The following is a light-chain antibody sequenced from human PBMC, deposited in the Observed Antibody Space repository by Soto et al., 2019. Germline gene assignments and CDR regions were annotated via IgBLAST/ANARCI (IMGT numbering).Light chain of an antibody. CDR1: QSISSW. Sequence: DIQMTQSPSTLSASVGDRVTITCRASQSISSWLAWYQQKPGNAPKVLIYKASTLETGVPSRFSGSGSETEFPLTISSLQPDDFATYYCQQYNGYPYTFGQGTKLEIK. CDR2: KAS. J-gene: IGKJ2*01. V-gene: IGKV1-5*03. CDR3: QQYNGYPYT.